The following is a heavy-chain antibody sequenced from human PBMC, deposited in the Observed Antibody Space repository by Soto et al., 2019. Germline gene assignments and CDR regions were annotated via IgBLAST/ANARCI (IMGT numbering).Heavy chain of an antibody. CDR3: AGGGIAVAGPRAAFDI. V-gene: IGHV3-48*01. Sequence: PGGSLRLSCAASGFTFSSYSMNWVRQAPGKGLEWVSYISSSSSTIYYADSVKGRFTISRDNAKNSLYLQMNSLRAEDTAVYYCAGGGIAVAGPRAAFDIWGQGTMVTV. D-gene: IGHD6-19*01. J-gene: IGHJ3*02. CDR1: GFTFSSYS. CDR2: ISSSSSTI.